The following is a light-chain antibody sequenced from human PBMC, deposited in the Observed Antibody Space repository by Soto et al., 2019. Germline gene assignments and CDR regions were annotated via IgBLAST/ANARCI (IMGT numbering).Light chain of an antibody. CDR3: QQYNNWLT. Sequence: IVVTQSPATLSVSPGERATLSCRASQSVYSNLAWYQQRPGQAPRLLIYGASTRATGIPARFSGSGSGTEFTLTISGLQSEDFAVYYCQQYNNWLTFGGGTKVEIK. CDR1: QSVYSN. V-gene: IGKV3-15*01. CDR2: GAS. J-gene: IGKJ4*01.